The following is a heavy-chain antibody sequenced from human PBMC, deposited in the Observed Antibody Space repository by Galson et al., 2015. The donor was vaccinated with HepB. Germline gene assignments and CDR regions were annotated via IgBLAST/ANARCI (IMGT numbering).Heavy chain of an antibody. CDR2: IIPIFGTA. CDR3: ARGTYYSDSSGYTGDY. CDR1: GGTFSSYA. Sequence: SVKVSCKASGGTFSSYAISWVRQAPGQGLEWMGGIIPIFGTANYAQKFQGRVTITADKSTSTAYMELSSLRSEDTAVYYCARGTYYSDSSGYTGDYWGQGTLVTVSS. V-gene: IGHV1-69*06. D-gene: IGHD3-22*01. J-gene: IGHJ4*02.